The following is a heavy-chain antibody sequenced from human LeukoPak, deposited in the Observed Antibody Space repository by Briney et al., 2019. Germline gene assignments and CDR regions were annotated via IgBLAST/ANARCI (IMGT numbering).Heavy chain of an antibody. CDR3: ARGRTAVAGSYDAFDI. J-gene: IGHJ3*02. Sequence: SETLSLTCTVSGGSISSYYWGWIRQPPGKGLEWIGEINHSGSTNYNPSLKSRVTISVDTSKNQFSLKLSSVTAADTAVYYCARGRTAVAGSYDAFDIWGQGTMVTVSS. CDR1: GGSISSYY. CDR2: INHSGST. V-gene: IGHV4-34*01. D-gene: IGHD6-19*01.